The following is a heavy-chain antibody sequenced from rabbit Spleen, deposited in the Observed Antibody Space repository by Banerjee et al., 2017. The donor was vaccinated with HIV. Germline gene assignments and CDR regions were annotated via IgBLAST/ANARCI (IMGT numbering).Heavy chain of an antibody. CDR1: GVSFSFSSY. D-gene: IGHD1-1*01. Sequence: QQLEESGGGLVKPGASLTLTCTASGVSFSFSSYMCWVRQAPGKGLEWIACIEVGSSDFTYYATWAKGRFTISKTSSTTVTLQVTRLTAADTATYFCARDTSSSFSSYGMDLWGQGTLVTVS. CDR2: IEVGSSDFT. V-gene: IGHV1S40*01. J-gene: IGHJ6*01. CDR3: ARDTSSSFSSYGMDL.